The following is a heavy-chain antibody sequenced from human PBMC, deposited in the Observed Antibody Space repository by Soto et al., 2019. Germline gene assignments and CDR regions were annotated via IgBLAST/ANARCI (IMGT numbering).Heavy chain of an antibody. CDR2: ISSSSNYK. V-gene: IGHV3-21*01. J-gene: IGHJ6*02. D-gene: IGHD6-19*01. CDR1: GFTFSSYS. CDR3: ARNRIAVTGTSYYYGMDV. Sequence: GGSLRLSCAAFGFTFSSYSMNWVRQAPGKGLGWVSSISSSSNYKYYADSLNGRFTISRDNAKNSLYLQMNSRRAEDTAVYYCARNRIAVTGTSYYYGMDVWGQGTTVTVSS.